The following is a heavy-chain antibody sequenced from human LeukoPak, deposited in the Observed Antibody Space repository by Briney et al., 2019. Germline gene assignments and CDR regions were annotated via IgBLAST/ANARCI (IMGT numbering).Heavy chain of an antibody. V-gene: IGHV3-23*01. CDR1: GFTFSSSA. J-gene: IGHJ4*02. Sequence: GGSLRLSCAASGFTFSSSAMSWVRRAPGKGLEWVSSITDSGDGTYYADSVKGRFTISRDDSKNTLYLQMNSLRAEDTAVYYCAKDSPVATRWGQGTLGHRLL. CDR2: ITDSGDGT. D-gene: IGHD2-15*01. CDR3: AKDSPVATR.